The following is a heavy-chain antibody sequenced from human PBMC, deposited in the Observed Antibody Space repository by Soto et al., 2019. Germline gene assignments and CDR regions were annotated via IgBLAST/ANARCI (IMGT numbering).Heavy chain of an antibody. V-gene: IGHV3-30*18. J-gene: IGHJ4*02. Sequence: GGSLRLSCAASGCTFISYGMHWVRQAPGKGLEWVAVISYDGSNKYYADSVKGRFTISRDNSKNTLYLQMNSLRAEDTAVYYCAKDRKEGGIQLWFFDYWGQGTLVTVSS. CDR2: ISYDGSNK. CDR1: GCTFISYG. D-gene: IGHD5-18*01. CDR3: AKDRKEGGIQLWFFDY.